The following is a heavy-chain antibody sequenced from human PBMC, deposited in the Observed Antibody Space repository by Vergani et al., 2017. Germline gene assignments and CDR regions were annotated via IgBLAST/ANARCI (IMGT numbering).Heavy chain of an antibody. D-gene: IGHD4-17*01. Sequence: QVQLVQSGAEVKKPGASVKVSCKASGYTFTSYGISWVRQAPGQGLEWMGRIIPIFGTANYAQKFQGRVTITADESTSTAYMELSSLRSEDTAVYYCARDRWDHGEMVTSFLGLDVWGQGTTVTVSS. CDR1: GYTFTSYG. J-gene: IGHJ6*02. CDR2: IIPIFGTA. V-gene: IGHV1-69*13. CDR3: ARDRWDHGEMVTSFLGLDV.